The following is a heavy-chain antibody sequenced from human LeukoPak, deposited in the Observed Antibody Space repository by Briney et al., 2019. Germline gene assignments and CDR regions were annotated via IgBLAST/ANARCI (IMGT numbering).Heavy chain of an antibody. J-gene: IGHJ4*02. CDR1: GFTFDSYD. CDR3: ARDAGYSSSPPMDY. V-gene: IGHV3-33*01. Sequence: PGRSLRLSCAASGFTFDSYDMHWVRQAPGKGLEWVAVIWYDGSNKYYADSVKGRFTISRDNSKNTLYLQMNSLRAEDTAVYYCARDAGYSSSPPMDYWGQGTLVTVSS. CDR2: IWYDGSNK. D-gene: IGHD6-13*01.